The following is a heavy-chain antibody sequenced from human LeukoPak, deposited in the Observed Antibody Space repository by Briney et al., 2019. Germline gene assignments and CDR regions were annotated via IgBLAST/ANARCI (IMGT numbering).Heavy chain of an antibody. J-gene: IGHJ4*02. CDR1: GFTFSSYA. CDR2: ISLIGGST. Sequence: GGSLRLSCAASGFTFSSYAMSWVRQAPGKGLEWVSAISLIGGSTHYADSVKGRFTISRDNSMNTLYLQMNSLSAEHTAVYYCAKDRYCSSTTCSRYFDYWGQGTLVTVSS. D-gene: IGHD2-2*01. CDR3: AKDRYCSSTTCSRYFDY. V-gene: IGHV3-23*01.